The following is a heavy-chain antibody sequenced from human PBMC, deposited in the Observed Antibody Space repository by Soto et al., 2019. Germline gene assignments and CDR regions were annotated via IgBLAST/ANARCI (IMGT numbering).Heavy chain of an antibody. CDR3: AGGGVRGVITRTRDYYGMDV. V-gene: IGHV5-51*01. D-gene: IGHD3-10*01. Sequence: GESLTISCKGSGYSFPSYWIGWVRQMTGKGLEWMGIIYPGDSDTRYSPSFQGQVTISADKSISTAYLQWSSLKASDTAMYYCAGGGVRGVITRTRDYYGMDVWGQGTTVTVSS. CDR1: GYSFPSYW. CDR2: IYPGDSDT. J-gene: IGHJ6*02.